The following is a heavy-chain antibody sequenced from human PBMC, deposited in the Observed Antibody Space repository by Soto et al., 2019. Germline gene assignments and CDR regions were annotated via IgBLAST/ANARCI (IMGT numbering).Heavy chain of an antibody. J-gene: IGHJ5*02. CDR3: ARDRVPRFGESIGWFDP. D-gene: IGHD3-10*01. Sequence: SETLSLTCTVSGGSISSGGYYWSWIRQPPGKDLEWIGYIYYSGSTYYNPSLKSRVTISVDTSKNQFSLKLSSVTAADTAVYYCARDRVPRFGESIGWFDPWGQGTLVTVSS. CDR2: IYYSGST. CDR1: GGSISSGGYY. V-gene: IGHV4-30-4*01.